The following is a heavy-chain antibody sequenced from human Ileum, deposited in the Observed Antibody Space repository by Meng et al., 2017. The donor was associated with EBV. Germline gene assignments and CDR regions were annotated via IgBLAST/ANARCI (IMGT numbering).Heavy chain of an antibody. CDR3: ARGAGGFDY. J-gene: IGHJ4*02. CDR2: IINDGSTT. Sequence: GGAGGGLVQPGGSMRLSCAASGFTFNNYWMHWVRQAPGKGLVWVSHIINDGSTTSYTDSVKGRFTISRDNAKNTVYLQMNSLRAEDTAVYYCARGAGGFDYWGQGILVTVSS. D-gene: IGHD2-15*01. V-gene: IGHV3-74*01. CDR1: GFTFNNYW.